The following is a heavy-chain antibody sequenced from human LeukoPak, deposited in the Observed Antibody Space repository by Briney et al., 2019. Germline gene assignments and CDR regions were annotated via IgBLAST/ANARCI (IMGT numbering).Heavy chain of an antibody. V-gene: IGHV3-72*01. CDR3: TRDHNSCYAHFDF. D-gene: IGHD5-12*01. Sequence: GGSVTLSCAPSGLIFSVQYMDWARHARGGGREWVVRGRNRASSYTTDYAASVKGRFTITRDDAKGIAYLQMHSLKTEDTAVYFCTRDHNSCYAHFDFWGQGTLVTVSS. CDR1: GLIFSVQY. J-gene: IGHJ4*02. CDR2: GRNRASSYTT.